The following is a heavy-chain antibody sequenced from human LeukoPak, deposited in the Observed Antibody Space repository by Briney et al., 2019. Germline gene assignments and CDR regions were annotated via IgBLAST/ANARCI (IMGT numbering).Heavy chain of an antibody. V-gene: IGHV3-21*04. D-gene: IGHD6-13*01. Sequence: GGSLRLSCAASGFTFSSYSMNWVRQAPGKGLEWVSSISSSSNYIYYADSVKGRLTISRDNSKNTLYLQMKSLRAEDTAVYYCAKDRRIVAVGPRRTIKNCLDPWGQGTLVTVSS. CDR2: ISSSSNYI. J-gene: IGHJ5*02. CDR1: GFTFSSYS. CDR3: AKDRRIVAVGPRRTIKNCLDP.